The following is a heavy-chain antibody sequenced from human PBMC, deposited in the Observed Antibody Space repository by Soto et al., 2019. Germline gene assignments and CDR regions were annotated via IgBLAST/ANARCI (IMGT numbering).Heavy chain of an antibody. D-gene: IGHD3-16*02. V-gene: IGHV2-5*02. CDR1: GFSLSTTGVG. CDR2: IYWDDDK. Sequence: QITLKESGPTLVRPTQTLTLTCTFSGFSLSTTGVGVGWIRQPPGKALEWLAVIYWDDDKRYSPSLKSRLTITKDTSKNQVVLTMTNMDHVDTATYYCAHIMITFGGIIGDDAFDIWGQGTMVIVSS. CDR3: AHIMITFGGIIGDDAFDI. J-gene: IGHJ3*02.